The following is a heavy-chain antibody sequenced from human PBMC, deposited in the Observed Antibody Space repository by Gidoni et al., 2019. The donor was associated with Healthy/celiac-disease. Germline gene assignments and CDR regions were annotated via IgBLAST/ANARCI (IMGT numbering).Heavy chain of an antibody. Sequence: EVLLLASGGGLVQPGGSLILSCSASGFTFSSYAMSWVRQAPGKGLEWVSAISGSGGSTYYADSVKGRFTISRDNSKNTLYLQMNSLRAEDTAVYYCAPLGFGVPWGQGTLVTVSS. D-gene: IGHD3-16*01. J-gene: IGHJ5*02. CDR1: GFTFSSYA. CDR3: APLGFGVP. V-gene: IGHV3-23*01. CDR2: ISGSGGST.